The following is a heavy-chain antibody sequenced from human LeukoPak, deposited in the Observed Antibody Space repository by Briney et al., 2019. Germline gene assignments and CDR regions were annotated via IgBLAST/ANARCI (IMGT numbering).Heavy chain of an antibody. D-gene: IGHD4-17*01. J-gene: IGHJ4*01. CDR1: GFSFSSYW. CDR2: INHNGTTT. V-gene: IGHV3-74*01. CDR3: ARDLGVTTY. Sequence: GGSLRLSCVASGFSFSSYWMHWVRQVPGQGLVWVSRINHNGTTTNYAGSVKGRFTISRDNAKNTLYLQMGSLGVEDTAVYYCARDLGVTTYWGRGTLVTVSP.